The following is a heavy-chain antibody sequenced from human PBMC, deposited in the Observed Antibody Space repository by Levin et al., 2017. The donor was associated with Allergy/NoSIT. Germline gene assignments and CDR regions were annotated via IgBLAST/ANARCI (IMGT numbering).Heavy chain of an antibody. V-gene: IGHV5-51*01. J-gene: IGHJ3*02. CDR2: IYPGDSDT. D-gene: IGHD6-13*01. Sequence: TAGGSLRLSCKGSGYSFTSCWIGWVRQMPGKGLEWMGIIYPGDSDTRYSPSFQGQVTISADKSISTAYLQWSSLKASDTAMYYCARLQGLDSSSWWEAFDIWGQGTMVTVSS. CDR3: ARLQGLDSSSWWEAFDI. CDR1: GYSFTSCW.